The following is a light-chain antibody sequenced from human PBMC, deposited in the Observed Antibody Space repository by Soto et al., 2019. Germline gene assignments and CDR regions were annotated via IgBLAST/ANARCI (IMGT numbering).Light chain of an antibody. CDR3: QPRSNWPRT. CDR2: DAS. CDR1: QSVSSY. Sequence: EIVLTQSPATLSLSPGERATLSCRASQSVSSYLAWYQQKPGQAPRLLIYDASNRATGIPARFSGSGSGPDFTLTISSLEPEDFAVYFCQPRSNWPRTFSQGTKVDIK. V-gene: IGKV3-11*01. J-gene: IGKJ1*01.